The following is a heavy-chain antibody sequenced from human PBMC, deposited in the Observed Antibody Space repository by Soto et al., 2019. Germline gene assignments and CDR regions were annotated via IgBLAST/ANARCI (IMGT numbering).Heavy chain of an antibody. CDR2: IIPIFGTA. D-gene: IGHD5-18*01. V-gene: IGHV1-69*13. CDR3: ARDSHLGHSYGHPFDY. CDR1: GGTFSSYA. J-gene: IGHJ4*02. Sequence: SVKVSCKASGGTFSSYATSWVRQAPGQGLEWMGGIIPIFGTANYAQKFQGRVTITADESTSTAYMELSSLRSEDTAVYYCARDSHLGHSYGHPFDYWGQGTLVTVSS.